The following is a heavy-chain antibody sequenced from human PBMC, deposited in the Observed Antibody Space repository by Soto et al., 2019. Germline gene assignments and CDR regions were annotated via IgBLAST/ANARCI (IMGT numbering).Heavy chain of an antibody. J-gene: IGHJ4*02. CDR2: LSWDDSK. CDR3: VKTGGGDYILGY. V-gene: IGHV2-5*02. D-gene: IGHD4-17*01. CDR1: GFSLSTNGVG. Sequence: QITLKESGPTLVKPTQTLTLTCTFSGFSLSTNGVGVGWIRQPPGRALEWLAHLSWDDSKEYSPSLRSRLTIPKDTSRNHVVLTMTNIDPVDTATYYCVKTGGGDYILGYWCQGTLVTVSA.